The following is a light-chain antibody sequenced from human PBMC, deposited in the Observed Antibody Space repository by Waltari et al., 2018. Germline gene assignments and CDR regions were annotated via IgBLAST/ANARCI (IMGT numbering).Light chain of an antibody. J-gene: IGKJ4*01. CDR2: KVS. CDR1: QSPVHGDGKTY. V-gene: IGKV2-30*02. CDR3: MQGAHRPPT. Sequence: DVVMTQSPLSLPVTLGQPASISCRSSQSPVHGDGKTYLNWFHQRSGQSPRRLIYKVSDRDSWVPYRFSGSGSGTNFTLKISRGEPEDVGVYYCMQGAHRPPTFGGGTKVEIK.